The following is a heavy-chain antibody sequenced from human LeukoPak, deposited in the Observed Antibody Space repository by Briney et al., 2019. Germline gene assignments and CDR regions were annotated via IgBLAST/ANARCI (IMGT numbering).Heavy chain of an antibody. CDR3: ARDRYFDY. V-gene: IGHV4-38-2*02. CDR1: GYSISSGYY. CDR2: IYHSGST. J-gene: IGHJ4*02. Sequence: TSETLSLTCTVSGYSISSGYYWGWIRQPPGKGLEWIGSIYHSGSTYYNPSLKSRVTISVDTSKNQFSLKLSSVTAADTAVYYCARDRYFDYWGQGTLVTVSS.